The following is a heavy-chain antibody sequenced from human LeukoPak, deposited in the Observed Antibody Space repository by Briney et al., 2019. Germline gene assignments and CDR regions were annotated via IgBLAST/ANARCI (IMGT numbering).Heavy chain of an antibody. J-gene: IGHJ4*02. CDR3: AKAAMEYYGSGSYYRFPY. CDR2: ISGSGGST. Sequence: GGSLRLSCAASGFTFSSYAMSWVRQAPGKGLEWVSAISGSGGSTYYADSVKGRSTISRDNSKNTLYLQMNSLRAEDTAVYYCAKAAMEYYGSGSYYRFPYWGQGTLVTVSS. D-gene: IGHD3-10*01. CDR1: GFTFSSYA. V-gene: IGHV3-23*01.